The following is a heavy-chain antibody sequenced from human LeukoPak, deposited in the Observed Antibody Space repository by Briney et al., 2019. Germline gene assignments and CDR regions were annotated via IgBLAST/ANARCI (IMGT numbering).Heavy chain of an antibody. CDR2: IHHTGST. Sequence: ASETLSLTCTVSGGSISSSSYYWGWIRQSPGKGLEWIGYIHHTGSTSYSPSLKSRVTISADTSQNQFSLKLSSVTAADTAVYYCASRKLGNDYWGQGTLVTVSS. J-gene: IGHJ4*02. V-gene: IGHV4-61*05. CDR1: GGSISSSSYY. CDR3: ASRKLGNDY. D-gene: IGHD7-27*01.